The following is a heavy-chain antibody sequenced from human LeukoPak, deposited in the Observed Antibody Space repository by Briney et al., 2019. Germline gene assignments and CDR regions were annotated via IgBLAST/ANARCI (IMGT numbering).Heavy chain of an antibody. CDR1: GYTFTGYY. V-gene: IGHV1-2*02. CDR3: ARDFGGDYGFIQDY. J-gene: IGHJ4*02. CDR2: INPNSGGT. Sequence: ASVKVSCKASGYTFTGYYMHWVRQAPGQGLEWMGWINPNSGGTNYARKFQGRVTMTRDTSISTAYMELSRLRSDATAVYYCARDFGGDYGFIQDYWGQGTLVTVSS. D-gene: IGHD4-17*01.